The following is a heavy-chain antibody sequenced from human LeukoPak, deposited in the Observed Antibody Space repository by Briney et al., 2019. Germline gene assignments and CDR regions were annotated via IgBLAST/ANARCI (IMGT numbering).Heavy chain of an antibody. Sequence: GGSLRLSCVVSGITLSNYGMSWVRQAPGKGLEWVSGISERGGSTNYADSVKGRFIISRDTSKNTVYLQMNSLRVEDTAVYFCAKRGIVIRAVIIIGFHREAYYFDYRGQGILVTVSS. J-gene: IGHJ4*02. CDR3: AKRGIVIRAVIIIGFHREAYYFDY. D-gene: IGHD3-10*01. V-gene: IGHV3-23*01. CDR1: GITLSNYG. CDR2: ISERGGST.